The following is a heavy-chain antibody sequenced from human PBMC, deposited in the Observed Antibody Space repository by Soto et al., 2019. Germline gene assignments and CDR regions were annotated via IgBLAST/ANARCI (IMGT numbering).Heavy chain of an antibody. CDR3: AKERGVLDAFDI. CDR2: ISSDGNNQ. V-gene: IGHV3-30*18. J-gene: IGHJ3*02. CDR1: EFSSSSFV. Sequence: QVQLVESGGGVVQPGRSLRLSCAASEFSSSSFVIHWVRQAPGKGLEWLAVISSDGNNQYYADCVKGRFTISRDNSKNSLYLQVNRLRAEVTAVYFCAKERGVLDAFDIWCQGTMVTVSS. D-gene: IGHD3-10*01.